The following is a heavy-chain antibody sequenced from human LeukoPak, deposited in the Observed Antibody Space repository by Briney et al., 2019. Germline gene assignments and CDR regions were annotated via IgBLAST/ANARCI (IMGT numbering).Heavy chain of an antibody. Sequence: PSETLSLTCTVSGGSISSSSYYWGWIRQPPGKGLEWIGSIYYSGSTYYNPSLKSRVTISVDTSKNQFSLKLSSVTAADTAVYYCARGGVGAPGLFDYWGQGTLVTVSS. J-gene: IGHJ4*02. D-gene: IGHD1-26*01. CDR3: ARGGVGAPGLFDY. CDR2: IYYSGST. V-gene: IGHV4-39*07. CDR1: GGSISSSSYY.